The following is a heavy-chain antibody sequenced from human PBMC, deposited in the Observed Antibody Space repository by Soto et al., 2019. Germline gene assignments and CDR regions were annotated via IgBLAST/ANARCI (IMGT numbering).Heavy chain of an antibody. CDR3: TTVRFLEWDDYYYYGMDV. CDR1: GFTFSNAW. CDR2: IKSKTDGGTT. J-gene: IGHJ6*02. Sequence: EVQLVESGGGLVKPGGSLRLSCAASGFTFSNAWMSWVRQAPGKGLEWVGRIKSKTDGGTTDYAAPVKGRFTISRDDSKNTLYLQMNSLKTEDTAVYYCTTVRFLEWDDYYYYGMDVWGQGTTVTVSS. D-gene: IGHD3-3*01. V-gene: IGHV3-15*01.